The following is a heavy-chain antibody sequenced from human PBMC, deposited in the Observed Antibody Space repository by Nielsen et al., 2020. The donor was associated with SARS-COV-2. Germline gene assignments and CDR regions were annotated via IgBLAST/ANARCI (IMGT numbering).Heavy chain of an antibody. CDR3: TTRTFYLDY. Sequence: GGSLRLSCEASGITYINYGMSWVRQAPGKGLEWVSPIGTSGGNSYYSDSVKGRFTISRDISKNTLFLQMNSLRAEDTALYYCTTRTFYLDYWGQGTLVTVSS. CDR2: IGTSGGNS. V-gene: IGHV3-23*01. D-gene: IGHD1-1*01. J-gene: IGHJ4*02. CDR1: GITYINYG.